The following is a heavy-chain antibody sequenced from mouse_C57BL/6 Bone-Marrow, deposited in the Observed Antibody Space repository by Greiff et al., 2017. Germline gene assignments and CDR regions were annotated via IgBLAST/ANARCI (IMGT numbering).Heavy chain of an antibody. CDR1: GISITTGNYR. Sequence: EVHLVESGPGLVKPSQTVFLTCTVTGISITTGNYRWSWIRQFPGNKLEWIGYIYYSGTITYNPSLTSRTTITRDTPKNQFFLEMNSLTAEDTATYYCARGHYGSSYWYFDVWGTGTTVTVSS. V-gene: IGHV3-5*01. J-gene: IGHJ1*03. CDR2: IYYSGTI. D-gene: IGHD1-1*01. CDR3: ARGHYGSSYWYFDV.